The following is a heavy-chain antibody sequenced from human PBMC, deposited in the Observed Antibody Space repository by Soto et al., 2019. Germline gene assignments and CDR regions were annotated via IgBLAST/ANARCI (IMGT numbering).Heavy chain of an antibody. D-gene: IGHD3-22*01. CDR1: GYTFTSYG. J-gene: IGHJ6*02. V-gene: IGHV1-18*01. CDR2: ISAYNGNT. Sequence: ALVKVSCKASGYTFTSYGISWVRQAPGQGLEWMGWISAYNGNTNYAQKLQGRVTMTTDTSTSTAYMELRSLRSDDTAVYYCARDDPPLVIYYYGMDVWGQGTTVTVSS. CDR3: ARDDPPLVIYYYGMDV.